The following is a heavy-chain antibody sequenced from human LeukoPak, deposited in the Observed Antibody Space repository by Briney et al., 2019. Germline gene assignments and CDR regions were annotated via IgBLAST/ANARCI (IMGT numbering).Heavy chain of an antibody. CDR2: INPSGGST. Sequence: APVKVSCKASGYTFTSYYMHWVRQAPEQGLEWMGIINPSGGSTSYARKFQGRVTMTRDMSTSTVYMELSSLRSEDTAVYCCARDVRWYWVEADYWGQGTLVTVSS. CDR3: ARDVRWYWVEADY. V-gene: IGHV1-46*01. CDR1: GYTFTSYY. J-gene: IGHJ4*02. D-gene: IGHD4-23*01.